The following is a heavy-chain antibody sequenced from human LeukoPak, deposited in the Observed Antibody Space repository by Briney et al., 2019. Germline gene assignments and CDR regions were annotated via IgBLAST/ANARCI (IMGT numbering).Heavy chain of an antibody. D-gene: IGHD6-19*01. CDR1: GLTFSSSW. V-gene: IGHV3-74*01. CDR2: IDSDGSNT. J-gene: IGHJ4*02. CDR3: ARAVSGWQAIDY. Sequence: GGSLRLSCAASGLTFSSSWMYWVRQAPGKGLVWVSDIDSDGSNTRYADSVKGRFTISRDNAKEMVHLQMNSLRAEDTAVYYCARAVSGWQAIDYWGQGTLVTVSS.